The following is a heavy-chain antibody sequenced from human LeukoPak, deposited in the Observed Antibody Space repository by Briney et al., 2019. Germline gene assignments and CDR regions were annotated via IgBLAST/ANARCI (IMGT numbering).Heavy chain of an antibody. J-gene: IGHJ5*02. CDR1: GGSISSDF. V-gene: IGHV4-59*08. Sequence: SETLSLTSTVSGGSISSDFWSWIRQPPGKGLEWIGYISYSGITNYNPSLKSRVTISVDTSKNQFSLRLRSVTAADTAVYFCAGDIAAVNIPGSRLDPWGQGTLVTVSS. CDR2: ISYSGIT. D-gene: IGHD6-13*01. CDR3: AGDIAAVNIPGSRLDP.